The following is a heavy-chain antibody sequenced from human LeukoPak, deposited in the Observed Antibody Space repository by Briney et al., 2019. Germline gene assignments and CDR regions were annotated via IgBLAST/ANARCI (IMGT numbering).Heavy chain of an antibody. CDR3: ARRKREQQLVRNNWFDP. CDR2: IFYSGST. Sequence: SETLSLTCTVSGGSISSYYWSWIRQPPGKGLEWIGYIFYSGSTNYNPSLKSRVTISVDTSKNQFSLKLSSVTAADTAVYHCARRKREQQLVRNNWFDPWGQGTLVTVSS. D-gene: IGHD6-13*01. CDR1: GGSISSYY. V-gene: IGHV4-59*12. J-gene: IGHJ5*02.